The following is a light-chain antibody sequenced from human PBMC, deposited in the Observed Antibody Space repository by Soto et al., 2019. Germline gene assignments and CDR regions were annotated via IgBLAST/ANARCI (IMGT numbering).Light chain of an antibody. CDR2: GAS. J-gene: IGKJ1*01. CDR3: QQYNNWWT. Sequence: IVITQPPSTLSVSPGERATLSCRASQSVSSNLAWYQQKPGPAPSLLIYGASTRATGIPARLSDIGSGTEFTLTLSSMQSEDFAVDDCQQYNNWWTFFQGTKVDNK. CDR1: QSVSSN. V-gene: IGKV3-15*01.